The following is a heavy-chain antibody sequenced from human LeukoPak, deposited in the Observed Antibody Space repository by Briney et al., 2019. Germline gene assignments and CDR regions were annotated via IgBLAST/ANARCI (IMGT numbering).Heavy chain of an antibody. CDR3: ASVVGATILDY. CDR1: GYTFTSYG. D-gene: IGHD1-26*01. J-gene: IGHJ4*02. Sequence: VASVKVSCKASGYTFTSYGISWVRQAPGQGLEWMGWISAYNGNTKYAQKFQGRVTMTTDTSTSTAYMELRSLRSDDTAVYYCASVVGATILDYWGQGTLVTLSS. V-gene: IGHV1-18*01. CDR2: ISAYNGNT.